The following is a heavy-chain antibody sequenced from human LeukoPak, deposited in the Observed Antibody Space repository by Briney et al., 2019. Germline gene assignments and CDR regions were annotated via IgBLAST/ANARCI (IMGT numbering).Heavy chain of an antibody. J-gene: IGHJ4*02. V-gene: IGHV1-8*01. CDR3: ARGALMKTELDY. CDR2: MDPNSGNT. Sequence: ASVKVSCKASGYTFTSYDINWVRQATGQGLEWMGWMDPNSGNTGYAQKFQGRVTMTRNTSISTAYMELSSLRSEDTAVYYCARGALMKTELDYWGQGTLVTVSS. CDR1: GYTFTSYD.